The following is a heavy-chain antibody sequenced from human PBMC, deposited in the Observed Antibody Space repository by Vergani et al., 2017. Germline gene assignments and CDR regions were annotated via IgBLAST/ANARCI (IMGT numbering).Heavy chain of an antibody. CDR3: AIDLLKCLDL. D-gene: IGHD2-15*01. J-gene: IGHJ6*02. CDR1: GFPFSSYW. CDR2: IRNDGSVT. V-gene: IGHV3-74*01. Sequence: EVQLMESGGGLVQPGGSLRLSCAVSGFPFSSYWMHWVRQAPGKGLVWVSRIRNDGSVTVYADSVKGRFTISIDSATNNLYLQMNNLRGDDTAGYYCAIDLLKCLDLWGQGTPVTV.